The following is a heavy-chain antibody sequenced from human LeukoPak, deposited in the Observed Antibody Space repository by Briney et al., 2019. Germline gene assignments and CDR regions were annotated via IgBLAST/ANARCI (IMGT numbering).Heavy chain of an antibody. CDR3: ARDRGNAFDI. V-gene: IGHV3-13*01. CDR1: GFTFSSYN. CDR2: IGTAGDT. J-gene: IGHJ3*02. Sequence: PGGSLRLPCAASGFTFSSYNMHWVRQATGKGLEWVSAIGTAGDTYYPGSVKGRFTISRENAKNSLYLQMNSLRAGDTAVYYCARDRGNAFDIWGQGTMVTVSS. D-gene: IGHD3-10*01.